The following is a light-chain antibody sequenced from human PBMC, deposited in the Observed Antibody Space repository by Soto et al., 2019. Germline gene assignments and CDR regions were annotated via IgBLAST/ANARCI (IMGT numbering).Light chain of an antibody. CDR2: GAS. CDR3: QQYSSSPLT. CDR1: QSVSLTA. J-gene: IGKJ4*01. V-gene: IGKV3-20*01. Sequence: EIVLTQSPGTLSLSPGERATLSCSASQSVSLTALAWYQHKPGQAPRLLICGASFRATGIPHRFSGSGAGTDFTLTISSLESEDAAVYYCQQYSSSPLTFGGGTKVEIK.